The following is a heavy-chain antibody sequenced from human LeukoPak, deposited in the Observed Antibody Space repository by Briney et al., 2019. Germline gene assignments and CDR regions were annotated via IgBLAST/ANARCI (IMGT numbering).Heavy chain of an antibody. CDR2: ISSSGSTI. CDR3: AGTHSYSALGSPWGA. D-gene: IGHD3-10*01. V-gene: IGHV3-11*04. CDR1: GFTFSDYY. J-gene: IGHJ5*02. Sequence: GGSLRLSCAASGFTFSDYYMSWIRQAPGKGLEWVSYISSSGSTIYYADSVKGRFTISRDNAKNSLYLQMNSLRAEDTAVYYCAGTHSYSALGSPWGAWGQGTLVTVSS.